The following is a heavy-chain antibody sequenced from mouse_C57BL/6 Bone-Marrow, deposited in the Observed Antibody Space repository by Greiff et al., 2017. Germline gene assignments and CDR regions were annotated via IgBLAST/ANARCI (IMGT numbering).Heavy chain of an antibody. CDR2: IYPGDGDT. D-gene: IGHD1-1*01. V-gene: IGHV1-82*01. Sequence: VQLQQSGPELVKPGASVKISCKASGYAFSSSWMNWVKQRPGKGLEWIGRIYPGDGDTNYNGTFKGKATLTADKSSSTAYMQLGSLASEDSAVYFCARRTTVVEYNYFDYWGQGTTLTVSA. J-gene: IGHJ2*01. CDR1: GYAFSSSW. CDR3: ARRTTVVEYNYFDY.